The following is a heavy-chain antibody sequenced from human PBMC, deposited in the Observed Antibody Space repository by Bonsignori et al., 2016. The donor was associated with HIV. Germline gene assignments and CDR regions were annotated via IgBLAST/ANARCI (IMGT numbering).Heavy chain of an antibody. J-gene: IGHJ4*02. V-gene: IGHV3-72*01. CDR3: ARGGASHQGYVMDS. Sequence: GGSLRLSCAASGFTFSDHYMDWVRQAPGKGLEWVGRSRNKTNSYTTEYAASVKGRFTISRDESKKSLYLQMNSLKTEDTAVYYCARGGASHQGYVMDSWGQGTRVTVSS. D-gene: IGHD2-8*01. CDR2: SRNKTNSYTT. CDR1: GFTFSDHY.